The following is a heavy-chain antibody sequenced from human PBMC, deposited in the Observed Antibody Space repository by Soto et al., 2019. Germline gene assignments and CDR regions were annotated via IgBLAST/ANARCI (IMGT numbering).Heavy chain of an antibody. V-gene: IGHV5-51*01. CDR3: ARPDYNQDVWYYTYDI. CDR1: DYTFASYW. D-gene: IGHD3-10*01. Sequence: GESLKISCKGFDYTFASYWIGWVRQMPGKGREWMGVINPRDSDVKYSPAFEGQVTISGEKSINTAFLQWRSLKAPATPMYYCARPDYNQDVWYYTYDIWGQGRMVTASS. CDR2: INPRDSDV. J-gene: IGHJ3*02.